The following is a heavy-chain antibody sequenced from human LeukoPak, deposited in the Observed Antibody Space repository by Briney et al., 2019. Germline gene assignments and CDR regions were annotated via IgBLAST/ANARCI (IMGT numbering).Heavy chain of an antibody. CDR1: GFSVSDNY. D-gene: IGHD2-2*01. CDR3: ARAEYGNWFDP. J-gene: IGHJ5*02. Sequence: GGSLRLSCAASGFSVSDNYMSWVRQAPGKGLEWVSLIYTTDITYYADSVKGRFTISRDNSKNTASLQMNSLRADDTAVYYCARAEYGNWFDPWGQGTLVTVSS. CDR2: IYTTDIT. V-gene: IGHV3-53*01.